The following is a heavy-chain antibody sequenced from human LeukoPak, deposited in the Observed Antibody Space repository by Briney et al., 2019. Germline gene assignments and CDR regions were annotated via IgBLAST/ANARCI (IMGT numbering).Heavy chain of an antibody. D-gene: IGHD3-3*01. Sequence: SVKVSCKASGGTFNNYAFSWVRQAPGQGLEWMGGIIPIFGTANYAEKFQGRVTITADESTTTAYMDLSSLRSDDTAVYYCARDRYYDFWSGYYLDCWGQGTLVTVSS. CDR3: ARDRYYDFWSGYYLDC. CDR2: IIPIFGTA. J-gene: IGHJ4*02. CDR1: GGTFNNYA. V-gene: IGHV1-69*13.